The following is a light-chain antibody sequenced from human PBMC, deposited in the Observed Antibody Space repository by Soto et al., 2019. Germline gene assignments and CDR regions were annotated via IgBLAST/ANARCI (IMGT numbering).Light chain of an antibody. J-gene: IGLJ1*01. CDR2: GNS. Sequence: QSVLTQPPSESGAPGQRVTISCTGSSSNIGAGYDVHWYQQLPGTAPKLLIYGNSNRPSGVPDRFSGSKSGTSASLAITGLQAEDEADYYCQSYDSSLSANYVFGTGTKLTVL. CDR3: QSYDSSLSANYV. V-gene: IGLV1-40*01. CDR1: SSNIGAGYD.